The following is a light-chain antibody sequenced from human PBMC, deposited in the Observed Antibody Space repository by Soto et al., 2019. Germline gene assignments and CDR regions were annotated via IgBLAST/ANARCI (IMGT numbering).Light chain of an antibody. J-gene: IGKJ4*01. CDR1: QSISGNY. CDR3: QEYGGPVLT. CDR2: GAF. V-gene: IGKV3-20*01. Sequence: IVLTQSPGTLSLSPGEGATLSCRASQSISGNYLAWYQLKPGQAPRLLMFGAFRRAAVIPDRFSCSGSATGFTLTISRLEPEEVAVYYCQEYGGPVLTLGGGTKVDI.